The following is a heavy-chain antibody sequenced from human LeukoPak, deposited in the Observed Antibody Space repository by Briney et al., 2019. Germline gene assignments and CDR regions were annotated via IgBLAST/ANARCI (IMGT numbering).Heavy chain of an antibody. Sequence: PGGSLRLSCAASGFTFSSYGMHWVRQAPGKGLEWVSVIYSGGSTYYADSVKGRFTISRDNSKNTLYLQMNSLRAEDTAVYYCARDSPIRMLDYWGQGTLVTVSS. V-gene: IGHV3-53*01. D-gene: IGHD3-10*02. CDR2: IYSGGST. CDR3: ARDSPIRMLDY. J-gene: IGHJ4*02. CDR1: GFTFSSYG.